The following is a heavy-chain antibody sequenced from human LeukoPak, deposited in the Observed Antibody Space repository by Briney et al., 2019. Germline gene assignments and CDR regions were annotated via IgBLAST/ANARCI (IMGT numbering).Heavy chain of an antibody. CDR3: ARVDYYYGSGSHHYYYGMDV. J-gene: IGHJ6*02. V-gene: IGHV1-69*04. Sequence: SVKVSCKASGGTFSSYAISWVRQAPGQGLEWMGRIIPILGIANYAQKFQGRVTITADKSTSTAYMELSSLRSEDTAVYYCARVDYYYGSGSHHYYYGMDVWGQGTTVTVSS. CDR2: IIPILGIA. D-gene: IGHD3-10*01. CDR1: GGTFSSYA.